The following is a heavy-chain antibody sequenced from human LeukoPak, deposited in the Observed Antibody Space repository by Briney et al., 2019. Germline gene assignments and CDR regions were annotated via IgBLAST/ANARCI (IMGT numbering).Heavy chain of an antibody. V-gene: IGHV3-23*01. CDR3: AKDGIRYSGYNTYYYFDY. CDR1: GFTFSSYA. J-gene: IGHJ4*02. CDR2: ISGSGGST. D-gene: IGHD5-12*01. Sequence: GGSLRLSCAASGFTFSSYAMSWVRQAPGKGLEWVSAISGSGGSTYYADSVKGRFTISRDNSKNTLYLQMNSLRAEDTAVYYCAKDGIRYSGYNTYYYFDYWGQGTLVTVSS.